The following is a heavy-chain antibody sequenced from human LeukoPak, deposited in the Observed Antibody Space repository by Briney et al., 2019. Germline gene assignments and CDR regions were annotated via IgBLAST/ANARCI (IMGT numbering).Heavy chain of an antibody. Sequence: GGSLRLSCAVSGFKFRSYSMNWVRQAPGKGLEWVSSISTVNYILYGDSVKGRFTISRDNAKNSLYLQMSSLRAEDTAVYYCARVDSTGYLDAFDLWGQGTMVTVSS. D-gene: IGHD3-22*01. CDR3: ARVDSTGYLDAFDL. J-gene: IGHJ3*01. CDR2: ISTVNYI. CDR1: GFKFRSYS. V-gene: IGHV3-21*01.